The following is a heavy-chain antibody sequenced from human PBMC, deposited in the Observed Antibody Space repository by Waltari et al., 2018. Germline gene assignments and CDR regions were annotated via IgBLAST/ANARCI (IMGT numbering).Heavy chain of an antibody. D-gene: IGHD6-19*01. CDR2: ISASGGST. CDR1: GFTFTTYA. Sequence: EVQLLESGGGLVQPGGSLRLSCAASGFTFTTYAMSWVRQAPGKGLEWVSAISASGGSTYYADSVKGRFTISRDNPKNTLFLEMNSLRAEDTAVYYCGKDDSSGWGALFYYGVDVWDQGP. CDR3: GKDDSSGWGALFYYGVDV. J-gene: IGHJ6*02. V-gene: IGHV3-23*01.